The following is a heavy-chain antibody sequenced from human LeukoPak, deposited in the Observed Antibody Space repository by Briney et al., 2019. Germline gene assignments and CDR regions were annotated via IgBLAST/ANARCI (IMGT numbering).Heavy chain of an antibody. Sequence: SVKVSCKASGGTFSSYAISWVRQAPGQGLEWMGGIIPIFGTANHAQKFQGRVTITTDESTSTAYMELSSLRSEDTAVYYCAREGVDNWNYEGFDYWGQGTLVTVSS. CDR3: AREGVDNWNYEGFDY. V-gene: IGHV1-69*05. D-gene: IGHD1-7*01. CDR1: GGTFSSYA. J-gene: IGHJ4*02. CDR2: IIPIFGTA.